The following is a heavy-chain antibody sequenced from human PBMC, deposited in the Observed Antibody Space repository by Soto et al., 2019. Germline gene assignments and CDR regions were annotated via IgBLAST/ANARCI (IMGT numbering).Heavy chain of an antibody. D-gene: IGHD3-10*01. V-gene: IGHV3-33*01. CDR2: ILYDGSNK. J-gene: IGHJ6*02. CDR3: ARDLESVLLWFGELLSKHYYYGMDV. CDR1: GFTFSSYG. Sequence: GGSLRLSCAASGFTFSSYGMHWVRQAPGKGLEWVAVILYDGSNKYYADSVKGRFTISRDNSKNTLYLQMNSLRAEDTAVYYCARDLESVLLWFGELLSKHYYYGMDVWGQGTTVTVSS.